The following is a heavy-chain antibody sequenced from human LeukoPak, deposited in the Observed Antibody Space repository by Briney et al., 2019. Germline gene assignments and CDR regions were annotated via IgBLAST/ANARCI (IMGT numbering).Heavy chain of an antibody. CDR1: GDSISSYY. V-gene: IGHV4-59*01. CDR3: ATAYSSTWYYFDY. CDR2: IYHSGST. Sequence: SETLSLTCTVSGDSISSYYWSWIRQPPGKGLEWIGYIYHSGSTNYNPSLKSRVTISADTSKHQFSLKLASVTAADTDVYYCATAYSSTWYYFDYWGQGTLVTVS. J-gene: IGHJ4*02. D-gene: IGHD6-13*01.